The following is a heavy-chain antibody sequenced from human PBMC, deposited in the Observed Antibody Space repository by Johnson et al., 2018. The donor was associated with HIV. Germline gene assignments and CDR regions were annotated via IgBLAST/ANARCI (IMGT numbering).Heavy chain of an antibody. CDR3: AKVGATVVTPRGEAFDI. D-gene: IGHD4-23*01. J-gene: IGHJ3*02. V-gene: IGHV3-30*02. Sequence: QVQLVESGGGLVKPGGSLRLSCAASGFTFSDYYMSWIRQAPGKGLEWVAFIRYDGSNKYYADSVKGRLTISRDNSKNTLYLEMNSLRAEDTAVYYCAKVGATVVTPRGEAFDIWGQGTMVTVSS. CDR1: GFTFSDYY. CDR2: IRYDGSNK.